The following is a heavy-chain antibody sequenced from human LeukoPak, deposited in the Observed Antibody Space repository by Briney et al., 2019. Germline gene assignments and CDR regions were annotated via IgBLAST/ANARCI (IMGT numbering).Heavy chain of an antibody. V-gene: IGHV4-59*01. CDR3: ARGPTGGNWFDP. J-gene: IGHJ5*02. CDR1: GGSISNYH. D-gene: IGHD1-26*01. CDR2: IYYSGST. Sequence: SETLSLTCTVSGGSISNYHWSWIRQPPGKGLEWIGYIYYSGSTNYNPSLKSRVTISVDTSKNQFSLKRSSVTAADTAVYYCARGPTGGNWFDPWGQGTLVTVSS.